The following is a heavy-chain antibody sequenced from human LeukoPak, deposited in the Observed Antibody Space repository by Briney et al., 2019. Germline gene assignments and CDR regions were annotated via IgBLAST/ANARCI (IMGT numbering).Heavy chain of an antibody. CDR2: INPNSGGT. CDR3: ARVRGYYYGSGSHYGMDV. Sequence: GASVKVSCKASGYTFTGYYMHWVRQAPGQGLEWMGWINPNSGGTNYAQKFQGWVTMTRDTSISTAYMELSRLRSDDTAVYYCARVRGYYYGSGSHYGMDVWGQGTTVTVSS. J-gene: IGHJ6*02. CDR1: GYTFTGYY. V-gene: IGHV1-2*04. D-gene: IGHD3-10*01.